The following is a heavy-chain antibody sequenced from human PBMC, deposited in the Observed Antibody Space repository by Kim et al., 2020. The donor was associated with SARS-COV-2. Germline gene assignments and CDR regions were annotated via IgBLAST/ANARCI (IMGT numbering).Heavy chain of an antibody. CDR3: VRGHSSGYYYDF. D-gene: IGHD3-22*01. Sequence: SGFGFNTYRMNWVRQAPGKGPEWVSSTDGSGTYTFYADSVKGRFTMSRDNVKNFMYLQMNSVRAEDTAVYYCVRGHSSGYYYDFWGQGTLV. J-gene: IGHJ4*02. CDR2: TDGSGTYT. CDR1: GFGFNTYR. V-gene: IGHV3-21*06.